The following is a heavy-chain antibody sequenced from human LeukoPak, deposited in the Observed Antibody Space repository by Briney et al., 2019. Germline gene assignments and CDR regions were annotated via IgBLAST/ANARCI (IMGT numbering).Heavy chain of an antibody. V-gene: IGHV1-69*05. D-gene: IGHD4-11*01. CDR3: AREPTVTDHWFDP. CDR1: GGTFSSYA. Sequence: GASVKVSCKASGGTFSSYAISWVRQAPGQGLEWMGGIIPIFGTANYAQKFQGRVTMTTDTSTSTAYMELRSLRSDDTAVYYCAREPTVTDHWFDPWGQGTLVTVSS. CDR2: IIPIFGTA. J-gene: IGHJ5*02.